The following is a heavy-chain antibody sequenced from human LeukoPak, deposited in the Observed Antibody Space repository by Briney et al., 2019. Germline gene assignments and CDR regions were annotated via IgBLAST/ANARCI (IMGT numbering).Heavy chain of an antibody. CDR1: GDSVSSNSAA. Sequence: SQILSLTCAISGDSVSSNSAAWHWIRQSPSRGLEWLGSTYHRSKWYNDYALSVIGRISVNPDTPKNEFSLQLNSVTPEDTAVYYCARRGKYSFDYWGQGTLVTVSS. CDR2: TYHRSKWYN. CDR3: ARRGKYSFDY. D-gene: IGHD1-26*01. V-gene: IGHV6-1*01. J-gene: IGHJ4*02.